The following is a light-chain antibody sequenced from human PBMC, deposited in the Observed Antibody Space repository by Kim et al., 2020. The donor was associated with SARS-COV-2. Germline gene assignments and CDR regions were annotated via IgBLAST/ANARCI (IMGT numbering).Light chain of an antibody. CDR2: DDK. Sequence: KTRTLSCTRSSGSIARNYVQWYQQRPGSARTTVIYDDKQRPSGVPDRFSCSIDSSSNSASLTISGLQAEDEADYYCQSYDSSNQVVFGGGTKLTVL. V-gene: IGLV6-57*03. CDR1: SGSIARNY. CDR3: QSYDSSNQVV. J-gene: IGLJ2*01.